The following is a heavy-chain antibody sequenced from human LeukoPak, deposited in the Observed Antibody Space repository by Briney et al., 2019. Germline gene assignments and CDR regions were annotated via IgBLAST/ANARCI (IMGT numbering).Heavy chain of an antibody. V-gene: IGHV3-30*02. J-gene: IGHJ4*02. CDR3: AKDGRWRACGGVTGN. Sequence: PGGSLRLSCAASGFTFSSYGMHWVRRAPGKGLEWVAFIRYDGSNKYYADSVKGRFTISRDNSKNTLYLQMNSLRAEDTAVYYCAKDGRWRACGGVTGNWGQGTLVTVSS. D-gene: IGHD3-16*01. CDR2: IRYDGSNK. CDR1: GFTFSSYG.